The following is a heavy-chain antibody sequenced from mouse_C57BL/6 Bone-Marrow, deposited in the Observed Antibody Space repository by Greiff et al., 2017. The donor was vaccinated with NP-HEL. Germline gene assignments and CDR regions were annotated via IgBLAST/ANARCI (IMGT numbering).Heavy chain of an antibody. J-gene: IGHJ1*03. D-gene: IGHD1-1*01. CDR1: GFNIKDDY. V-gene: IGHV14-4*01. CDR3: TTDYYGSYWYFDV. Sequence: EVQLQESGAELVRPGASVKLSCTASGFNIKDDYMHWVKQRPEQGLEWIGWIDPENGDTEYASKFQGKATITADTSSNTAYLQLSSLTSEDTAVYYCTTDYYGSYWYFDVWGTGTTVTVSS. CDR2: IDPENGDT.